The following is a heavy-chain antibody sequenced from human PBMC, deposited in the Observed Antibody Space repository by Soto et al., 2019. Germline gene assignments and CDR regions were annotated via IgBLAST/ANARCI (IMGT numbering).Heavy chain of an antibody. CDR3: AAKRRGVWQVLYDFWSGYQYGMDV. CDR1: GFTFTSSA. V-gene: IGHV1-58*01. J-gene: IGHJ6*02. Sequence: ASVKVSCKASGFTFTSSAVQWVRQARGQRLEWIGWIVVGSGNTNYAQKFQERVTITRDMSTSTAYMELSSLRSEDTAVYYCAAKRRGVWQVLYDFWSGYQYGMDVWGQGTTVTGS. D-gene: IGHD3-3*01. CDR2: IVVGSGNT.